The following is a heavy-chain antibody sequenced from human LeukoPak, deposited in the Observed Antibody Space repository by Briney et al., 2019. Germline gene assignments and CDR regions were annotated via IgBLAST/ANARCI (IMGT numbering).Heavy chain of an antibody. Sequence: ASVKVSCKASGYTFTGYYMHWVRQAPGQGLEWMGWINPNSGGTNYAQKFQGRVTMTRDTSISTAYMELSRLRSDDTAVYYCARDANDFWSGYYPYYFDYWGQETLVTVSS. CDR3: ARDANDFWSGYYPYYFDY. CDR2: INPNSGGT. CDR1: GYTFTGYY. J-gene: IGHJ4*02. D-gene: IGHD3-3*01. V-gene: IGHV1-2*02.